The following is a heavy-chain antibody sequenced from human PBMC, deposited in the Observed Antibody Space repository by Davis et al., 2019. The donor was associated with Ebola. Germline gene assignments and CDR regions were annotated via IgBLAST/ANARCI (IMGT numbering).Heavy chain of an antibody. J-gene: IGHJ6*02. CDR3: ARARVVVVAATEVYYYYGMDV. CDR2: IYNSGDT. CDR1: GGSISSGGYY. D-gene: IGHD2-15*01. V-gene: IGHV4-31*03. Sequence: SETLSLTCSVSGGSISSGGYYWSWVRQHPGKGLEWIGYIYNSGDTFNNPSLQSRVTISADTSKNQFSLKLSSVTAADTAVYYCARARVVVVAATEVYYYYGMDVWGQGTTVTVSS.